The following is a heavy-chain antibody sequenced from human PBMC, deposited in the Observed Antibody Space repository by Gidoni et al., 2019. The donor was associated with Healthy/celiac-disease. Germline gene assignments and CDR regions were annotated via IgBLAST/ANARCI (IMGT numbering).Heavy chain of an antibody. CDR1: VGSISSGGYY. J-gene: IGHJ6*02. CDR2: IYYSGST. D-gene: IGHD6-19*01. Sequence: QVQLQESVPGLVKPSHPLSLTCTVSVGSISSGGYYCSWIRHHPGKGLEWIGYIYYSGSTYYNPSLKSRVTISVDTSKNQFSLKLSSVTAADTAVYYCARDLAKSYSSGWYWGPYYYYGMDVWGQGTTVTVSS. V-gene: IGHV4-31*03. CDR3: ARDLAKSYSSGWYWGPYYYYGMDV.